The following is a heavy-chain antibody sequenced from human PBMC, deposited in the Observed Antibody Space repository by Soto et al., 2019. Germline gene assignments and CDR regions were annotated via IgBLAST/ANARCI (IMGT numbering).Heavy chain of an antibody. J-gene: IGHJ6*02. CDR2: LYSGGST. CDR1: GFNVSSKY. Sequence: EVQLVESGGGLVQPGGSLRLSCVASGFNVSSKYMSWVRQAPGKGLEWVSVLYSGGSTYYADSVKGRFTISRHNSKNTLYLHMNSLGAEDTAVYYCTRGPYGTGGDYYYGMDLWGQGTTVTVSS. V-gene: IGHV3-53*04. D-gene: IGHD4-17*01. CDR3: TRGPYGTGGDYYYGMDL.